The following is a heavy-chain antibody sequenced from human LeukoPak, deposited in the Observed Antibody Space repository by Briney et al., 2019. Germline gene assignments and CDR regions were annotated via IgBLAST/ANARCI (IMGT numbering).Heavy chain of an antibody. CDR3: ARSYSSSRGTFDY. CDR2: ITSSSSYI. CDR1: GFTFSSYG. V-gene: IGHV3-21*01. Sequence: PGGSLRLSCAASGFTFSSYGMNWVRQAPGKGLEWVSSITSSSSYIYYADSVKGRYTISRDNAKNSLYLQMNSLRAEDTAVYYCARSYSSSRGTFDYWGQGTLVTVSS. J-gene: IGHJ4*02. D-gene: IGHD6-6*01.